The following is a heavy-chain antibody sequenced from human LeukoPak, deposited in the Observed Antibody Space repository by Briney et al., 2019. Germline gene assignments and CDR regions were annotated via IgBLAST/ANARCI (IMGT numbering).Heavy chain of an antibody. Sequence: SETLSLTCTVSGGSISSGYWSWIRQPPGKGLEWIGYIYYSGSTNYNPSLKSRVTISVDTSKNQFSLKLSSVTAADTAVYYCARDGVNYYDISGYDIWGRGTPVTVSS. V-gene: IGHV4-59*01. CDR3: ARDGVNYYDISGYDI. D-gene: IGHD3-22*01. CDR1: GGSISSGY. J-gene: IGHJ4*02. CDR2: IYYSGST.